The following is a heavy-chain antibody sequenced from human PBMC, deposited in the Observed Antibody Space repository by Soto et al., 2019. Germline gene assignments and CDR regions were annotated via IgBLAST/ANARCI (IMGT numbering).Heavy chain of an antibody. Sequence: SETLSLTCTVSGGSISSSSYYWGWIRQPPGKGLEWSGSIYYSGSTYYNPSLKSRVTISVDTSKNQFSLKLSSVTAADTAVYYCARSWEYGMDVWGQGTTVTVS. CDR1: GGSISSSSYY. CDR2: IYYSGST. V-gene: IGHV4-39*01. D-gene: IGHD1-26*01. CDR3: ARSWEYGMDV. J-gene: IGHJ6*02.